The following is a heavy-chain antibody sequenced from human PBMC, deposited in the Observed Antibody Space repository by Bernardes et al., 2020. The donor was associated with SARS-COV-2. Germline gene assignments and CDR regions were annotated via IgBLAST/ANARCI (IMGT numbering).Heavy chain of an antibody. D-gene: IGHD6-13*01. Sequence: GGSLRLSCVVSEFTFRSYTFNWVRQAPGKGLEWVSAISSSNSRHIYYADSLKGRFTVSRDNAKNSLYLQMNSLKAEDTAVYYCARDYSRFGPGAFDIWGRGTMVTVSS. CDR3: ARDYSRFGPGAFDI. V-gene: IGHV3-21*06. CDR1: EFTFRSYT. J-gene: IGHJ3*02. CDR2: ISSSNSRHI.